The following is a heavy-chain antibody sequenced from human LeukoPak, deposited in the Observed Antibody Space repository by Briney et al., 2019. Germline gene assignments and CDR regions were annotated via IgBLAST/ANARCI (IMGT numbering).Heavy chain of an antibody. V-gene: IGHV1-18*01. CDR1: GYTFTTYG. J-gene: IGHJ5*02. CDR2: ISPYNNNT. CDR3: ARVTHTELSTWFDP. Sequence: ASVKVSCKASGYTFTTYGITWVRQAPGQGLEWMGWISPYNNNTNHAQKFQGRVTITADESTTTAYMELSSLRSEDTDVYYCARVTHTELSTWFDPWGQGTLVTVSS. D-gene: IGHD5-18*01.